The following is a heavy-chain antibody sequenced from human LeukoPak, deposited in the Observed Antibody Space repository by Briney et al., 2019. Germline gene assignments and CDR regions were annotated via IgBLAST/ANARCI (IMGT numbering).Heavy chain of an antibody. J-gene: IGHJ3*02. CDR3: ARHQYYYDSSGYYYGAFDI. D-gene: IGHD3-22*01. Sequence: SVKVSCKASGGTFSSYAISWVRQAPGQGLEWMGRIIPIFGTANYAQKFQGRVTITTDEPPSTAYMELSSLSSEDTAVYYCARHQYYYDSSGYYYGAFDIWGQGTMVTVSS. CDR1: GGTFSSYA. V-gene: IGHV1-69*05. CDR2: IIPIFGTA.